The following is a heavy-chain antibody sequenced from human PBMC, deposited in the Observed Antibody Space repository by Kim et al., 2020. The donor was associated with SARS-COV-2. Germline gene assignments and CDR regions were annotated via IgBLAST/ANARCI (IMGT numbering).Heavy chain of an antibody. Sequence: GGSLRLSCAASGLPFSNFAMSWVRQAPGRGLEWVSTISGSGRSTYYADSVKGRFTVSRDNSKNTLYVQMTSLRAEDTAVYYCTKMKGPSSHTNWAFDIWGQGTTVTVSS. CDR2: ISGSGRST. CDR1: GLPFSNFA. J-gene: IGHJ3*02. CDR3: TKMKGPSSHTNWAFDI. D-gene: IGHD1-1*01. V-gene: IGHV3-23*01.